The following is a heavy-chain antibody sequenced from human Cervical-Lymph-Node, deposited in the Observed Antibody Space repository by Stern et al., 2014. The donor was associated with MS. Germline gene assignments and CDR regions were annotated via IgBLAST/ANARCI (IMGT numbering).Heavy chain of an antibody. D-gene: IGHD5-18*01. J-gene: IGHJ5*02. CDR3: ARRVDTHPLRLAINWFDP. Sequence: QVQLQESGPGLVKPSETLSLTCTVSGGSISSSSYYWGWIRQPPGKGLEWIGSIYYSGSTYYNPSLKSRVTIYVDTSKKQLSLKRSSVTAADTAVYYCARRVDTHPLRLAINWFDPWGQGTLVTVSS. V-gene: IGHV4-39*01. CDR2: IYYSGST. CDR1: GGSISSSSYY.